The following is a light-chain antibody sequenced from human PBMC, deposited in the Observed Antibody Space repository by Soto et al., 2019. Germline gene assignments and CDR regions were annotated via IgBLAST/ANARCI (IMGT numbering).Light chain of an antibody. CDR2: KAS. CDR3: QQSYSSPPT. Sequence: DIKITQSPSSLSAFIGDRVTITCRASQSISSWLAWYQQKPGKAPKVLIYKASTLESGVPSRFSGSGSGTEFTLTISSLQPEDFATYYCQQSYSSPPTFGQGTKVDIK. V-gene: IGKV1-5*03. CDR1: QSISSW. J-gene: IGKJ1*01.